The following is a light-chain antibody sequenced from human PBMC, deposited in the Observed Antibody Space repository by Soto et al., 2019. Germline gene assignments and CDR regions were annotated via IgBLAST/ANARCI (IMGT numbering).Light chain of an antibody. CDR1: QSVSSN. J-gene: IGKJ1*01. V-gene: IGKV3-15*01. CDR2: GES. CDR3: HQYNNWWT. Sequence: EIVMTQSPATLSVSPGERATLSCRASQSVSSNLAWYQQKPGQAPRLLIYGESTRATGIPARFSGSGSGTECTLTISSLQSQDFAVYYCHQYNNWWTFGQGTKVEIK.